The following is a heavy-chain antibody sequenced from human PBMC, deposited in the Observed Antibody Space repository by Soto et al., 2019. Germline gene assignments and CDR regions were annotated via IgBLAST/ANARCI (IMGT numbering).Heavy chain of an antibody. J-gene: IGHJ5*02. CDR2: IIPIFGTA. CDR3: ARAPTIFGVVTINWFDP. CDR1: GGTFSSYA. Sequence: SVKVSCKASGGTFSSYAISWLRQSPGQGLEWMGGIIPIFGTANYAQKFQGRVTITADESTSTAYMELSSLRSEDTAVYYCARAPTIFGVVTINWFDPWGQGTLVTVSS. V-gene: IGHV1-69*13. D-gene: IGHD3-3*01.